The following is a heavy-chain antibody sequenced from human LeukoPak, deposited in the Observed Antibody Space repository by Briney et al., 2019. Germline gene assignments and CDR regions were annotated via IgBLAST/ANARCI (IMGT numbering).Heavy chain of an antibody. CDR3: ARPRGYSGYDGDY. V-gene: IGHV3-23*01. D-gene: IGHD5-12*01. CDR1: GFTFSSYA. Sequence: QTGGSLRLSCAASGFTFSSYAMSWVRQAPGKGLEWVSAISGSGGSTYYADSVKGRFTISRDNSKNTLYLQMNSLRAEDTAVYHCARPRGYSGYDGDYWGQGTLVTVSS. CDR2: ISGSGGST. J-gene: IGHJ4*02.